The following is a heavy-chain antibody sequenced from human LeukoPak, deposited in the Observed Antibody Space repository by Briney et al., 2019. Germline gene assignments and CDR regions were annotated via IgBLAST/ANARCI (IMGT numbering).Heavy chain of an antibody. CDR3: ARLGIPYSSSSEFDY. Sequence: PSETQSLTCTVSGGSISSYYWSWIRQPPGKGLEWIGYIYYSGSTNYNPSLKSRVTISVDTSKNQFSLKLSSVTAADTAVYYCARLGIPYSSSSEFDYWGQGTLVTVSS. J-gene: IGHJ4*02. CDR1: GGSISSYY. D-gene: IGHD6-6*01. V-gene: IGHV4-59*08. CDR2: IYYSGST.